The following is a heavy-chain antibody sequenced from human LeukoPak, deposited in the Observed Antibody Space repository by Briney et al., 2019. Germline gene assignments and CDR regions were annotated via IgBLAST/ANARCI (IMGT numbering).Heavy chain of an antibody. V-gene: IGHV3-23*01. Sequence: GGSLRLSCAASGFTFTTFAMCWVRQAPGKGLEWVSGITDSAGGTFYADSVKGRFTISRDNAKNSLYLQMNSLRAEDTAVYYCVRDNPRQQGFAYWGQGTLVTVSS. CDR1: GFTFTTFA. CDR3: VRDNPRQQGFAY. D-gene: IGHD6-13*01. J-gene: IGHJ4*02. CDR2: ITDSAGGT.